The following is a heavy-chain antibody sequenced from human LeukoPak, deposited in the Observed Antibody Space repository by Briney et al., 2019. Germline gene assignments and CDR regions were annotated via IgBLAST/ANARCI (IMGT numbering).Heavy chain of an antibody. CDR3: AKATLGYCSSTSCYRGYYFDY. CDR2: ISGSGGST. V-gene: IGHV3-23*01. CDR1: GFTFSSYA. Sequence: GGSLRLSCAASGFTFSSYAMSWVRQAPGKGLEWVSAISGSGGSTYYADSVKGRFTISRDNSKNTLYLQMNSLRAEDTAVYYCAKATLGYCSSTSCYRGYYFDYWAREPWSPSPQ. J-gene: IGHJ4*02. D-gene: IGHD2-2*02.